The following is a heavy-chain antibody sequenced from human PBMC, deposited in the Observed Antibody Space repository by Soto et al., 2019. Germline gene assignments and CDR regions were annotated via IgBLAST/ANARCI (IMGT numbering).Heavy chain of an antibody. V-gene: IGHV1-18*04. D-gene: IGHD6-13*01. CDR2: ISAYNGNT. J-gene: IGHJ3*01. Sequence: ASVKVSCKASGYTFTSYGISWVRQAPGQGLEWMGWISAYNGNTNYAQKLQGRVTMTTDTSTSTAYMELRSLRSDDTAVYYCARDVYSRSWADAFDLWGQGTMVTVSS. CDR1: GYTFTSYG. CDR3: ARDVYSRSWADAFDL.